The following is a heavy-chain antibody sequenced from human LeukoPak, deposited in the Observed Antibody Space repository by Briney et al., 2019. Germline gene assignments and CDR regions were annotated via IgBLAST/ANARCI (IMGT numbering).Heavy chain of an antibody. J-gene: IGHJ4*02. CDR3: ARSPPYDSSGYLGY. D-gene: IGHD3-22*01. CDR2: ISSDSNYI. Sequence: GGSLRLSCAASGFTFSSYSMNWVRQAPGKGLEWVSSISSDSNYIYYVDSLKGRFTISRDNAKNSLYLQMNSLRAEDTAVYYCARSPPYDSSGYLGYWGQGTLVTVSS. V-gene: IGHV3-21*01. CDR1: GFTFSSYS.